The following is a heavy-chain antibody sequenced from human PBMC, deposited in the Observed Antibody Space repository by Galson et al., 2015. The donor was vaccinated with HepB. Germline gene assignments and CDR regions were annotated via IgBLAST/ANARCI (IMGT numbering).Heavy chain of an antibody. V-gene: IGHV3-33*08. CDR2: IWYDGSNK. CDR1: GFTFSSYG. J-gene: IGHJ4*02. Sequence: LRLSCAASGFTFSSYGMHWVRQAPGKGLEWVTLIWYDGSNKYYADSVKGRFTISRDNSKNTLYLQMNSLRAEDTAVYYCARDPKHGLRGYFDYWGQGTLVTVSS. CDR3: ARDPKHGLRGYFDY.